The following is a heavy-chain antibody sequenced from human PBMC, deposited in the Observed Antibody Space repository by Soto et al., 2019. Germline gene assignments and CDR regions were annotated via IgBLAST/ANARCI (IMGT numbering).Heavy chain of an antibody. CDR3: ARPWCSGATCYRGVDYGMDV. CDR2: IYPGDSDT. D-gene: IGHD2-2*02. J-gene: IGHJ6*02. Sequence: PGEPLKISCKGSGYSFTNYWIGWVRQMPGRGLEWMGIIYPGDSDTRYNPSFEGQVTISADKSISTAYLQWSSLKASDTAIYYCARPWCSGATCYRGVDYGMDVWGQGTTVTVSS. CDR1: GYSFTNYW. V-gene: IGHV5-51*01.